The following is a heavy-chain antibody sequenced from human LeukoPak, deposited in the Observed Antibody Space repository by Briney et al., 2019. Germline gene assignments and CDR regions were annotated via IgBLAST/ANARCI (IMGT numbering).Heavy chain of an antibody. J-gene: IGHJ4*02. CDR1: GYTFTSYY. CDR2: INLIGGST. D-gene: IGHD6-19*01. V-gene: IGHV1-46*01. CDR3: ARESDIAVAGTGFDY. Sequence: ASVKVSCKASGYTFTSYYMHWVRQAPGQGLEWKGIINLIGGSTRYAQKFQGRVTMTRDTSTSTVYMELSSLRSEDTAVYYCARESDIAVAGTGFDYWGQGTLVTVSS.